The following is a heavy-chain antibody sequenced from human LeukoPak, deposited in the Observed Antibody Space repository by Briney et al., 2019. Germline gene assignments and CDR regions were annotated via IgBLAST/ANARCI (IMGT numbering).Heavy chain of an antibody. J-gene: IGHJ6*03. Sequence: PGGSVRLSCAASGFTVSSNYMSWVRQAPGKGLAGVAVIYSGGSTYYAVSVKGRFTISRDNSKNTLYLQMYSLRAEDTAVYYCARGEAHSSSWYWGSYYMDVWGKGTTVTVSS. CDR3: ARGEAHSSSWYWGSYYMDV. CDR1: GFTVSSNY. V-gene: IGHV3-53*01. CDR2: IYSGGST. D-gene: IGHD6-13*01.